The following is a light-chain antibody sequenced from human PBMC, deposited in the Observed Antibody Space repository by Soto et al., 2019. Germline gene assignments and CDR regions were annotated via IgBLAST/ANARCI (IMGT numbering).Light chain of an antibody. CDR1: SSDVGAYNY. Sequence: QSALTQPRSVSGSPGQSVTISCTGPSSDVGAYNYVSWYQQHPGKAPKVMIYDVSKRPSGVPDRFAGSKSCNTASLTISGLQAEYEADYYCCSYAGSYTFYVFGTGTKVTVL. CDR2: DVS. V-gene: IGLV2-11*01. J-gene: IGLJ1*01. CDR3: CSYAGSYTFYV.